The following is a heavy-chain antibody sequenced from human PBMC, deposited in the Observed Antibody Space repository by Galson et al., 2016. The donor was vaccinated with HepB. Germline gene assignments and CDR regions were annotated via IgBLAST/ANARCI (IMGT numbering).Heavy chain of an antibody. J-gene: IGHJ6*02. CDR2: IWYDGSDK. CDR1: GFTFSSYG. V-gene: IGHV3-33*01. Sequence: SLRLSCAASGFTFSSYGMHWVRQAPGKGLEWVAIIWYDGSDKYYADSVKGRFTISRDNSKNTLYLQRNSLRAEDTAVYYCARDPQYQLTNYYYYGMDVWGQGTTVTV. D-gene: IGHD2-2*01. CDR3: ARDPQYQLTNYYYYGMDV.